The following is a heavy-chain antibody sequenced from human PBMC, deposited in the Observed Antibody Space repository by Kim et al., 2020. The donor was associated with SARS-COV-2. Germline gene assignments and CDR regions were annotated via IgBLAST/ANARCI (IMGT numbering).Heavy chain of an antibody. CDR3: AVLWFGERVMDV. CDR2: IVVGSGNT. D-gene: IGHD3-10*01. J-gene: IGHJ6*02. V-gene: IGHV1-58*01. CDR1: GFTFTSSA. Sequence: SVKVSCKASGFTFTSSAVQWVRQARGQRLEWIGWIVVGSGNTNYAQKFQERVTITRDMSTSTAYMELSSLRSEDTAVYYCAVLWFGERVMDVWGQGTTVTVSS.